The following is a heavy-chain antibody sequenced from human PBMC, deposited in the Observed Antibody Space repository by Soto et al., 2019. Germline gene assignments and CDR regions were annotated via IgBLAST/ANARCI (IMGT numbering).Heavy chain of an antibody. V-gene: IGHV1-69*08. D-gene: IGHD2-15*01. CDR2: IIPILGIA. Sequence: QVQLVQSGAEVKKPGSSVKVSCKASGGTFSSYTISWVRQAPGQGLEWMGRIIPILGIANYAQKFQGRVTITADKYTSTAYMELSSLRSEDTAVYYCARELVVVVAATQENWFDPWGQGTLVTVSS. CDR3: ARELVVVVAATQENWFDP. J-gene: IGHJ5*02. CDR1: GGTFSSYT.